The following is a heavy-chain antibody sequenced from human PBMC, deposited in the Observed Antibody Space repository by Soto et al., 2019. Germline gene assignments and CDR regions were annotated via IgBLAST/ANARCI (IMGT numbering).Heavy chain of an antibody. CDR3: VKDGSSGWPYFGDMAV. CDR2: ILYDGSKK. D-gene: IGHD6-19*01. J-gene: IGHJ6*02. Sequence: QVQLVESGGGVVQPGRSLRLSCAASGFTFSSYGMHWVRQAPGKGLEWVAVILYDGSKKYYADSVKGRFTISRDNSKNTLYLQISSLRGEDTALSYCVKDGSSGWPYFGDMAVSGRGTTVTVSS. CDR1: GFTFSSYG. V-gene: IGHV3-30*18.